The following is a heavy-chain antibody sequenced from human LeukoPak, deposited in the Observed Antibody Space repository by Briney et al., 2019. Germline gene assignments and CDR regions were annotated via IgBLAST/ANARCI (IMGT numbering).Heavy chain of an antibody. Sequence: GASVKVSCKGSGGTTSSNSISWVRQAPGQGLEWMGGIIPIFGTANYAQKFQGRVTITADESTRTAYMELSSLRSEHTAVYYCARGEDIVVVPAAIKGYAFDIWGQGTMVSVSS. CDR1: GGTTSSNS. J-gene: IGHJ3*02. V-gene: IGHV1-69*13. CDR3: ARGEDIVVVPAAIKGYAFDI. CDR2: IIPIFGTA. D-gene: IGHD2-2*01.